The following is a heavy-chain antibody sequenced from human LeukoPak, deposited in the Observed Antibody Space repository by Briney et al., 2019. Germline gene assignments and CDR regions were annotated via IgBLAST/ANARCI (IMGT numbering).Heavy chain of an antibody. CDR2: ISYDGSNK. CDR1: GFTFSSYG. Sequence: GRSLRLSCAASGFTFSSYGMHWVRQAPGKGLEWVAVISYDGSNKYYADSVKGRLTISRDNSKNTLYLQMNSLRAEDTAVYYCASGAPRRLGELSLWDYWGQGTLVTVSS. J-gene: IGHJ4*02. V-gene: IGHV3-30*03. CDR3: ASGAPRRLGELSLWDY. D-gene: IGHD3-16*02.